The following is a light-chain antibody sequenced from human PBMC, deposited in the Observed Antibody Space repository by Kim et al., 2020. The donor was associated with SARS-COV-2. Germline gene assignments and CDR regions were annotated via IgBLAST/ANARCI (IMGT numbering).Light chain of an antibody. Sequence: SSELTQDPAVSVALGQTVRITCQGDSLRSYYASWYQQKPGQAPLLVIYGKNNRPSGIPDRFSGSSSGNTAPLTITGAQAEDEADYYCNSRDSSGNHWVFGGRTQLTVL. V-gene: IGLV3-19*01. CDR3: NSRDSSGNHWV. CDR1: SLRSYY. J-gene: IGLJ3*02. CDR2: GKN.